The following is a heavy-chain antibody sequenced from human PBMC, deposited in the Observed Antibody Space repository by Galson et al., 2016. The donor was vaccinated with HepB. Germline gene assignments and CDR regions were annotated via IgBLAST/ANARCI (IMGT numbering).Heavy chain of an antibody. D-gene: IGHD3-22*01. CDR1: GFTFTGSG. CDR3: SAVNYYFDTEGYSL. J-gene: IGHJ4*02. V-gene: IGHV1-58*01. Sequence: SVKVSCKASGFTFTGSGVQWLRQARGQRLEWIGWIVVVNGNTNYAQKFQERVTITRDRSTSTAYMERSSMRAEDTAVFYCSAVNYYFDTEGYSLWGQGTLVTVSP. CDR2: IVVVNGNT.